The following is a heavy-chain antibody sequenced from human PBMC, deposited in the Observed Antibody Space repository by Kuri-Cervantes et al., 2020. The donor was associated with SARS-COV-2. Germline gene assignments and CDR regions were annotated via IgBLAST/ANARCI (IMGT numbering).Heavy chain of an antibody. CDR1: GFTFSSYS. V-gene: IGHV3-21*01. J-gene: IGHJ4*02. CDR2: ISSSSSYI. CDR3: ARESALLSLDY. Sequence: GESLKISCAASGFTFSSYSMNWVRQAPGKGLEWVSSISSSSSYIYYADSVKGRFTISRDNAKNSLYLQMNSLRAEDTAVYYCARESALLSLDYRGQGTLVTVSS. D-gene: IGHD2-8*01.